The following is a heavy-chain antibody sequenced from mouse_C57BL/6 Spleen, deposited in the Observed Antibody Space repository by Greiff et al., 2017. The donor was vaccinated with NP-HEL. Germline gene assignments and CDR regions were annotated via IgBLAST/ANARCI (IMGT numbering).Heavy chain of an antibody. CDR3: ARGWYFDY. CDR2: INYDGSST. CDR1: GFTFSDYY. J-gene: IGHJ2*01. V-gene: IGHV5-16*01. Sequence: DVKLVESEGGLVQPGSSMKLSCTASGFTFSDYYMAWVRQVPEKGLEWVANINYDGSSTYYLDSLKSRFIISRDNAKNILYLQMSSLKSEDTATYYCARGWYFDYWGQGTTLTVSS. D-gene: IGHD2-3*01.